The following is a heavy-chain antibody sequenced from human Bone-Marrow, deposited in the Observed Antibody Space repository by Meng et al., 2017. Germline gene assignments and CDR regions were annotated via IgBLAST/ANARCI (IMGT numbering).Heavy chain of an antibody. V-gene: IGHV3-7*01. J-gene: IGHJ4*01. CDR2: IKQDGSEK. D-gene: IGHD1-26*01. Sequence: GESLKISCAASRFTFSSYWMSWVRQAPGKGLEWVANIKQDGSEKHYVDSVKGRFTISRDNAKNSLYLQMNSLRVEDTAVYYCARDRGSGSYNALPGDYWGHGTQVTVSS. CDR1: RFTFSSYW. CDR3: ARDRGSGSYNALPGDY.